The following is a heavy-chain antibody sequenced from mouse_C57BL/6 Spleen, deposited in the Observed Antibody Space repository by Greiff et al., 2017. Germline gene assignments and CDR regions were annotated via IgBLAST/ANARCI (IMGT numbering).Heavy chain of an antibody. V-gene: IGHV5-6*01. CDR2: ISSGGSYT. CDR1: GFTFSSYG. J-gene: IGHJ2*01. D-gene: IGHD3-2*02. Sequence: EVQVVESGGDLVKPGGSLKLSCAASGFTFSSYGMSWVRQTPDQRLEWVATISSGGSYTYYPDSVKGRFTISRDNAKNTLYLQLSSLKSEDTAMYYCARPTAQAKGYFDYWGQGTTLTVSS. CDR3: ARPTAQAKGYFDY.